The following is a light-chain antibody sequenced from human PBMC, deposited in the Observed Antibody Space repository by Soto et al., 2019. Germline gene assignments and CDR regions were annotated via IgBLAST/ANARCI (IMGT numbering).Light chain of an antibody. Sequence: EIALTQSPGTLSLSPGERATRSCRASQTLSNSFIAWYQHKPGQAPRLLVYDTSTRATGIPDRYSGSGSGTDFTLTISRLEPEDFAVFFCQQYGTSEIIFGQGTRLEIK. V-gene: IGKV3-20*01. CDR1: QTLSNSF. CDR3: QQYGTSEII. J-gene: IGKJ5*01. CDR2: DTS.